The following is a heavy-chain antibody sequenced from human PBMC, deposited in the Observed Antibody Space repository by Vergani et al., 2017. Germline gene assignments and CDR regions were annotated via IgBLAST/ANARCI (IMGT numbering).Heavy chain of an antibody. D-gene: IGHD3-16*01. Sequence: QVQLQESGPGLVKPSQTLSLTCTVSGGSISSGGYYWSWIRQHPGKGLEWIGYIYYSGRTYYNPSLKRRVTISVDTSKNQFSLKLSSVTAADTAVYYCARDAGVGGWYYFDYWGQGALVTVSS. V-gene: IGHV4-31*03. CDR1: GGSISSGGYY. CDR3: ARDAGVGGWYYFDY. CDR2: IYYSGRT. J-gene: IGHJ4*02.